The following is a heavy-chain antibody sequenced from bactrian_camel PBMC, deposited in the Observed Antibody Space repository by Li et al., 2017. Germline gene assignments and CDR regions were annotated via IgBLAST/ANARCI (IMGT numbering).Heavy chain of an antibody. Sequence: VQLVESGGGSVQTGGSLKLSCTISGVSGHIFDTYDMGWVRQSPGKELEWVASITSAQLNTFYADSVKGRFTISRDNAKNTLYLQMNSLKPDDTAMYYCAAASGGGDCVSQRFTERIYTYWGQGTQVTVS. CDR1: GHIFDTYD. CDR3: AAASGGGDCVSQRFTERIYTY. CDR2: ITSAQLNT. J-gene: IGHJ4*01. D-gene: IGHD4*01. V-gene: IGHV3S40*01.